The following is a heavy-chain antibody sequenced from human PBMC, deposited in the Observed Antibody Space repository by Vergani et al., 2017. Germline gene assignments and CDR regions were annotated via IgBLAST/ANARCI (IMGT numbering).Heavy chain of an antibody. J-gene: IGHJ4*02. Sequence: EVQLVESGGGLVQPGGSLRLSCAASGFTFSSYSMNWVRQAPGKGLEWVSYISSSSSTIYYADSVKGRFTISRDNAKNSLYLQMNSLRAEDTAVYYCARVPVEWFHKGYFDYWGQGTLVTVSS. CDR1: GFTFSSYS. CDR3: ARVPVEWFHKGYFDY. CDR2: ISSSSSTI. V-gene: IGHV3-48*01. D-gene: IGHD3-3*01.